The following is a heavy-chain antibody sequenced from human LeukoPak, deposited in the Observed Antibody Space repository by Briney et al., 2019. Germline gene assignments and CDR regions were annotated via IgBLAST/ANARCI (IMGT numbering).Heavy chain of an antibody. Sequence: SVTVSCKASGGTFSSYAISWVRQAPGQGLEWMGGIIPIFGTANYAQKFQGRVTITADESTSTAYMELSGLRSEDTAVYYCARPEKPYSSSARYFDYWGQGTLVTVSS. CDR3: ARPEKPYSSSARYFDY. V-gene: IGHV1-69*13. D-gene: IGHD6-6*01. CDR1: GGTFSSYA. J-gene: IGHJ4*02. CDR2: IIPIFGTA.